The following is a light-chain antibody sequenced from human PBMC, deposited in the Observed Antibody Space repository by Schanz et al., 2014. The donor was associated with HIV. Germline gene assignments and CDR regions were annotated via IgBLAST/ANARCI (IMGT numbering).Light chain of an antibody. J-gene: IGLJ3*02. CDR3: AAWDDNLDGWV. Sequence: QSVLTQPPSASGTPGQGVTISCSISGSHIRSNTTNPLPPPPGTAPKLLIHSSYHPPSGVPDRFSGSTSDTSASLAISGLQSEDEADYYCAAWDDNLDGWVFGGGTKLTVL. V-gene: IGLV1-44*01. CDR1: GSHIRSNT. CDR2: SSY.